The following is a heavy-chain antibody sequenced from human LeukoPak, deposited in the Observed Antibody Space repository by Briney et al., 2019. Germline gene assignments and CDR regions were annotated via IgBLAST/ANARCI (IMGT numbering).Heavy chain of an antibody. CDR3: AKSGRNWAYLEY. J-gene: IGHJ4*02. CDR1: GFTFSSYA. D-gene: IGHD7-27*01. Sequence: GGSLRLSCAASGFTFSSYAMTWVRQVPGKGLEWVSSISGSGDIIYYADSVKGRFTISRDNSKNTLHVQMNSLRAEDTAVYYCAKSGRNWAYLEYWGQGTLVTVSS. CDR2: ISGSGDII. V-gene: IGHV3-23*01.